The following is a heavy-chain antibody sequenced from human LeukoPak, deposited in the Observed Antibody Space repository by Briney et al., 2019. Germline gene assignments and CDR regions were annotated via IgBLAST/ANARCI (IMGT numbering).Heavy chain of an antibody. D-gene: IGHD3-9*01. CDR2: IYSGGST. CDR1: GWNVSSKY. CDR3: ASPEYDILTGHDAFDI. Sequence: GGYLRLTCAAAGWNVSSKYMSWVRQAAGKGLEWVSVIYSGGSTYYADSVKGRFTISRDNSKNTLYLQMNSLRAEDTAVYYCASPEYDILTGHDAFDIWGQGTMVTVSS. J-gene: IGHJ3*02. V-gene: IGHV3-66*01.